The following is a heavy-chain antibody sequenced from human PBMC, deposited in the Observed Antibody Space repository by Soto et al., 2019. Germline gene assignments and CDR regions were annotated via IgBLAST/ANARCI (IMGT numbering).Heavy chain of an antibody. CDR1: GGTFSSYT. CDR2: IIPILGIA. D-gene: IGHD3-16*02. V-gene: IGHV1-69*08. CDR3: ARDEYYDYIWGSYRSLILDI. J-gene: IGHJ3*02. Sequence: QVQLVQSGAEVKKPGSSVKVSCKASGGTFSSYTISWVRQAPGQGLEWMGRIIPILGIANYAQKFQGRVTITADKSTSTDYMELSSLRSEDTAVYYCARDEYYDYIWGSYRSLILDIWGQGTMVTVSS.